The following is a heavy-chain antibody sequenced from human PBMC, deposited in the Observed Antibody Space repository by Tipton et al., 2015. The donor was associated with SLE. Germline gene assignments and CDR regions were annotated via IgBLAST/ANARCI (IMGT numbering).Heavy chain of an antibody. V-gene: IGHV4-59*01. Sequence: LRLSCTVSGGSISSYYWSWIRQPPGKGLEWIGYIYYSGSTNYNPSPKSRVTISVDTSKNQFSLKLSSVTAADTAVYYCARVSSSSSWGRYYYYGMDVWGQGTTVTVSS. CDR2: IYYSGST. CDR1: GGSISSYY. J-gene: IGHJ6*02. CDR3: ARVSSSSSWGRYYYYGMDV. D-gene: IGHD6-13*01.